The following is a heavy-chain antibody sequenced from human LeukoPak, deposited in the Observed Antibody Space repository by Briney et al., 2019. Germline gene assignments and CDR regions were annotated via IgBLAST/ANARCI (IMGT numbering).Heavy chain of an antibody. J-gene: IGHJ4*02. Sequence: ASVKVSCKTSGYTFTDYYIHWVRQAPGQGLEWMAWINPNSGDTKYAQKFQGRVTMTRDTSISTASMELSSLRSDDTAVYYCARDLFGVAACWGQGTLVTVSS. CDR2: INPNSGDT. CDR3: ARDLFGVAAC. V-gene: IGHV1-2*02. CDR1: GYTFTDYY. D-gene: IGHD3-3*01.